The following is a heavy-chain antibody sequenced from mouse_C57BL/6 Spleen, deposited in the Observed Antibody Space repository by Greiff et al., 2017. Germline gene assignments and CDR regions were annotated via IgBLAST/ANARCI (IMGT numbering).Heavy chain of an antibody. CDR2: INPSNGGT. CDR3: ARSPFYYGSLYYAMDY. J-gene: IGHJ4*01. V-gene: IGHV1-53*01. D-gene: IGHD1-1*01. CDR1: GYTFTSYW. Sequence: QVQLQQPGTELVKPGASVKLSCKASGYTFTSYWMHWVKQRPGQGLEWIGNINPSNGGTNYNEKFKSKATLTVDKSSSTAYMQLSSLTSEDSAVYYCARSPFYYGSLYYAMDYWGQGTSVTVSS.